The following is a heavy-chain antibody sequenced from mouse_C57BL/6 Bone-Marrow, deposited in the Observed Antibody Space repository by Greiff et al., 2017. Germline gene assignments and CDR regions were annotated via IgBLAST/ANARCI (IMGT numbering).Heavy chain of an antibody. CDR3: ARGIITTVVAPFAY. D-gene: IGHD1-1*01. J-gene: IGHJ3*01. Sequence: EVKLLESGPELVKPGASVKISCKASGYSFTDYNMNWVKQSNGKSLEWIGVINPNYGTTSYNQKFKGKATLTVDQSSSTAYMQLNSLTSEDSAVYYCARGIITTVVAPFAYWGQGTLVTVSA. CDR2: INPNYGTT. CDR1: GYSFTDYN. V-gene: IGHV1-39*01.